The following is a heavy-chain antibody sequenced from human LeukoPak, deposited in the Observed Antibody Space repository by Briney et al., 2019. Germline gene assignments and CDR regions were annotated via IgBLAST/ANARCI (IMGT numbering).Heavy chain of an antibody. V-gene: IGHV4-34*01. J-gene: IGHJ4*02. CDR3: AIPPRGGYYYDSSGYRGRNFDY. D-gene: IGHD3-22*01. Sequence: SETLSLTCAVYGGSFSGYYWSWIRQPPGKGLEWIGEINHSGSTNYNPSLKSRVTISVDTSKNQFSLKLSSVTAADTAVYYCAIPPRGGYYYDSSGYRGRNFDYWGQGTLVTVSS. CDR2: INHSGST. CDR1: GGSFSGYY.